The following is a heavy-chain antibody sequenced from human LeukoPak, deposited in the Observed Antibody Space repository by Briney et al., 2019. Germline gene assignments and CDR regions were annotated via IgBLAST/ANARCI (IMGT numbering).Heavy chain of an antibody. D-gene: IGHD6-6*01. CDR3: ARDKPRNTWFDP. CDR1: GGSISNYY. Sequence: SETLSLTCTVSGGSISNYYWRWIRHPPGKGREWRGYVSYSVSTNYNPSLKSRVTLSVAPSQSQFFLKLSSVTAADTAVYYCARDKPRNTWFDPWGEGTLVTVSS. J-gene: IGHJ5*02. CDR2: VSYSVST. V-gene: IGHV4-59*13.